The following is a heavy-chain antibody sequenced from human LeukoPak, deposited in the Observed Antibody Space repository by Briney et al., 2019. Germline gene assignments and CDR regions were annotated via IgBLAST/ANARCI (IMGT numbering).Heavy chain of an antibody. Sequence: PGGSLRLSCAASGFTVSSNYVSWVRQAPGKGLEWVSVIYSGGSTYYADSVKGRFTISRDNSKNTLYLQMNSLRAEDTAVYYCARAGPSSSWHQFDYWGQGTLVTVSS. D-gene: IGHD6-13*01. J-gene: IGHJ4*02. CDR2: IYSGGST. CDR3: ARAGPSSSWHQFDY. V-gene: IGHV3-66*01. CDR1: GFTVSSNY.